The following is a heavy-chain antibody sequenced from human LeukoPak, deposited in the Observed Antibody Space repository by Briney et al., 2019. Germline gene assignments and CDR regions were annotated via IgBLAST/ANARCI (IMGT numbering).Heavy chain of an antibody. Sequence: GGSLRLSCAASGFTFRSYAMSWVRQAPGKGLEWVSGISGGGGTTYYADSVKGRFTISRDTSKNTLYLQMNSLRVEDTAVYYCAKDQSGGTLTMVRGVIANFDYWGQGNLVTVSS. CDR3: AKDQSGGTLTMVRGVIANFDY. J-gene: IGHJ4*02. D-gene: IGHD3-10*01. CDR1: GFTFRSYA. V-gene: IGHV3-23*01. CDR2: ISGGGGTT.